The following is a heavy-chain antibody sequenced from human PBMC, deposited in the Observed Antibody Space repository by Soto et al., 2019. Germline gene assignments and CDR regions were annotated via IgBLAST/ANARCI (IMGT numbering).Heavy chain of an antibody. Sequence: QVQLVESGGGVVQPGRSLRLSCAASGFTFSSYGMHWVRQAPGKGLEWVAVISYDGSNKYYADSVKGRFTISRDNSKNTRYLQMNSLRAEDTAVYYCAKDPARVVVPAAIALFDYWGQGTLVTVSS. CDR1: GFTFSSYG. CDR2: ISYDGSNK. V-gene: IGHV3-30*18. D-gene: IGHD2-2*01. CDR3: AKDPARVVVPAAIALFDY. J-gene: IGHJ4*02.